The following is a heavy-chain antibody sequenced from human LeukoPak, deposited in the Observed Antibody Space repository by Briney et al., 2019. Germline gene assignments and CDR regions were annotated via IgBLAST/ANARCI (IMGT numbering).Heavy chain of an antibody. J-gene: IGHJ6*02. CDR1: GDTFSSYA. Sequence: SVKVSCKASGDTFSSYAISWVRQAPGQGLEWMGGIIPIFGTANYAQKFQGRVTITADESTSTAYMELSSLRSEDTAVYYCARDMVYCSGGSCYKPGYYYGMDVWGQGTTVTVSS. CDR3: ARDMVYCSGGSCYKPGYYYGMDV. D-gene: IGHD2-15*01. CDR2: IIPIFGTA. V-gene: IGHV1-69*13.